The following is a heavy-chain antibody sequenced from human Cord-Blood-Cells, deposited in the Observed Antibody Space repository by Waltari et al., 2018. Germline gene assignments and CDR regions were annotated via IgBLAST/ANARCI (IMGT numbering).Heavy chain of an antibody. CDR3: ARGPTNDY. CDR1: GGSFSGYY. J-gene: IGHJ4*02. D-gene: IGHD1-1*01. CDR2: INHSGST. Sequence: QVQLQQWGAGLLKHSETLSLTCAVYGGSFSGYYWSWIRQPPGKGLEWIGEINHSGSTNYNPSLKSRVTISVDTSKNQFSLKLSSVTAADTAVYYCARGPTNDYWGQGTLVTVSS. V-gene: IGHV4-34*01.